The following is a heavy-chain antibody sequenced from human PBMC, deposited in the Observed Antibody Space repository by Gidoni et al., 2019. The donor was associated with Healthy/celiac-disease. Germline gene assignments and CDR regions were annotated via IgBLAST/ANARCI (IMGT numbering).Heavy chain of an antibody. J-gene: IGHJ1*01. D-gene: IGHD6-13*01. CDR1: GFTFSSYA. V-gene: IGHV3-23*01. Sequence: EVQLLESGGGLVQPGGSLRLSCAASGFTFSSYAMSWVRQAPGKGRGWVSAISGSGGSTYYADSVKGRFTISRDNSKNTLYLQMNSLRAEDTAVYYCAKDQYSSSWKQYFQHWGQGTLVTVSS. CDR2: ISGSGGST. CDR3: AKDQYSSSWKQYFQH.